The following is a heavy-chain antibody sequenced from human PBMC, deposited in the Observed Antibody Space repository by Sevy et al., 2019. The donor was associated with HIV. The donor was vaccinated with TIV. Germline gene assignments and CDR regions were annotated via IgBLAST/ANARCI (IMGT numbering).Heavy chain of an antibody. J-gene: IGHJ4*02. D-gene: IGHD6-13*01. V-gene: IGHV3-7*01. CDR3: ARAIALADSY. CDR2: IKPDGSKK. Sequence: GGSLRLSCAASGFTFSIYWMTWVRQAPGKGLEWVANIKPDGSKKYYVDSVKGRFTISRDNAENSLYLKMNSLRAEDTAVYYCARAIALADSYWGQGTQVTVSS. CDR1: GFTFSIYW.